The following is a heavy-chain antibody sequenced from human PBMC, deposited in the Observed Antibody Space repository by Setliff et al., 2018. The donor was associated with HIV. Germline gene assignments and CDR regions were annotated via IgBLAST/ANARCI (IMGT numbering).Heavy chain of an antibody. CDR2: ISSSSSYI. D-gene: IGHD5-12*01. V-gene: IGHV3-21*01. Sequence: GGSLRLSCAASRFTFSSYSMNWVRQAPGKGLEWVSSISSSSSYIYYADSVKGRFTISRDNAKNSLYLQMNSLRAEDTAMYYCARDWRHGYDLSFDYWGQGTLVTVSS. CDR1: RFTFSSYS. J-gene: IGHJ4*02. CDR3: ARDWRHGYDLSFDY.